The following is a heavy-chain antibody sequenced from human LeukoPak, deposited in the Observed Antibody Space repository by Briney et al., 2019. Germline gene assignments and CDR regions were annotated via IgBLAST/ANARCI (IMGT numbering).Heavy chain of an antibody. CDR2: IIPIFGTA. CDR3: ASTIKTRYCSSTSCYPPIRPFDY. J-gene: IGHJ4*02. Sequence: SVKVSCKASGGTFSSYAISWVRQAPGQGLEWMGGIIPIFGTANYAQKFQGRVTITADESTSTAYMELSSLRSEDTAVYYCASTIKTRYCSSTSCYPPIRPFDYWGQGTLVTVSS. CDR1: GGTFSSYA. D-gene: IGHD2-2*01. V-gene: IGHV1-69*01.